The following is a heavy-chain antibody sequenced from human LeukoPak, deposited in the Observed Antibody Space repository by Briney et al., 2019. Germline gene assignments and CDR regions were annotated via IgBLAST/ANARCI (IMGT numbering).Heavy chain of an antibody. CDR2: ISAYNGNT. CDR3: ARDRYGDYMGLLGY. CDR1: NYTFTNYV. J-gene: IGHJ4*02. D-gene: IGHD4-17*01. Sequence: ASVKVSCKATNYTFTNYVINWVRQAPGRGLDWMGGISAYNGNTNYAQKLQGRVTMTTDTSTRTAYMELRSLRSDDTAVYYCARDRYGDYMGLLGYCGQGTLVTVSS. V-gene: IGHV1-18*01.